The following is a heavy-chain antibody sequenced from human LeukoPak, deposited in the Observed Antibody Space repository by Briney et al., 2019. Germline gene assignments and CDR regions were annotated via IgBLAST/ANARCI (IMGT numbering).Heavy chain of an antibody. CDR1: GFIVSSNY. J-gene: IGHJ4*02. CDR3: AKLITPYYYDPFDY. D-gene: IGHD3-22*01. Sequence: PGGSLRLSCAASGFIVSSNYINWVRQAPGKGLEWVSAISGSTHTTYYADSVKGRFTVSRDNSENTLYLQMNSLRAEDTAVYYCAKLITPYYYDPFDYWGQGTLVTVSS. CDR2: ISGSTHTT. V-gene: IGHV3-23*01.